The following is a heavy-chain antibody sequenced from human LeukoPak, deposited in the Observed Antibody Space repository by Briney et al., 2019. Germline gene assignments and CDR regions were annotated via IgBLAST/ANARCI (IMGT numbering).Heavy chain of an antibody. V-gene: IGHV3-23*01. CDR2: ISGSGVST. CDR1: GFTFSSSA. D-gene: IGHD3-10*01. J-gene: IGHJ4*02. Sequence: GGSLRLSCAASGFTFSSSAMSWVRQAPGKGLEWVSGISGSGVSTYYADSVKGRFTISRDNSKNTLYLQMNSLRAEDTAVYYCAKDLGYYGSGTISGYWGQGTLVTVSS. CDR3: AKDLGYYGSGTISGY.